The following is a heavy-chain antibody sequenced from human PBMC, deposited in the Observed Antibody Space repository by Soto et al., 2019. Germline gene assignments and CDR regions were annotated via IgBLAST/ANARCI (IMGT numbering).Heavy chain of an antibody. CDR3: ARDSGYPHYYYYYGMDV. D-gene: IGHD5-12*01. Sequence: SETLSLTCTVSGGSISSGDYYWSWIRQPPGKGLEWIGYIYYSGSTYYNPSLKSRVTISVDTSKNQFSLKLSSVTAADTAVYYCARDSGYPHYYYYYGMDVWGQGTTVTVSS. J-gene: IGHJ6*02. CDR1: GGSISSGDYY. CDR2: IYYSGST. V-gene: IGHV4-30-4*01.